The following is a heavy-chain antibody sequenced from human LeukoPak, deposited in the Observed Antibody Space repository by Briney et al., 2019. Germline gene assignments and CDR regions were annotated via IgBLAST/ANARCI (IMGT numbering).Heavy chain of an antibody. J-gene: IGHJ4*02. CDR3: ARLMVRGVIGSDY. Sequence: GGSLRLSCAASGFTFSSYAMSWVRQAPGKGLEWVSVITGNGVSTFYADSVKGRFTISRDNSKNTLYLQMNSLRAEDTAVYYCARLMVRGVIGSDYWGQGTLVTVSS. CDR1: GFTFSSYA. D-gene: IGHD3-10*01. V-gene: IGHV3-23*01. CDR2: ITGNGVST.